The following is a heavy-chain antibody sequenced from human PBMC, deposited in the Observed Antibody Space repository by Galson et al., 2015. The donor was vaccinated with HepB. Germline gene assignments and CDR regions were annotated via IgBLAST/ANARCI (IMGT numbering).Heavy chain of an antibody. CDR3: ATTKFGSGADWTFEI. D-gene: IGHD2-21*02. V-gene: IGHV3-48*04. CDR1: GFTFNNYT. Sequence: SLRLSCAASGFTFNNYTMNWVRQTPGKGLQWVSYISTNGATIHYADSVKGRFTIARDNAKNTMWLQMNSLRAEDTAVYYCATTKFGSGADWTFEIWGQGTLVTVSS. J-gene: IGHJ3*02. CDR2: ISTNGATI.